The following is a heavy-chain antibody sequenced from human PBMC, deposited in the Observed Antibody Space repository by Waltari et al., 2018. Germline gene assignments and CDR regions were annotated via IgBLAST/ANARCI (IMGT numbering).Heavy chain of an antibody. Sequence: QVQLQQWGAGLLKPSETLSLTCAVSGYSISSGYYWSWIRQPPGKGLEWIGEINHSGSTNYNPSLKSRVTISVDTSKNQFSLKLSSVTAADTAVYYCARGEEILWFGELHYFDYWGQGTLVTVSS. D-gene: IGHD3-10*01. CDR2: INHSGST. CDR3: ARGEEILWFGELHYFDY. J-gene: IGHJ4*02. V-gene: IGHV4-34*01. CDR1: GYSISSGYY.